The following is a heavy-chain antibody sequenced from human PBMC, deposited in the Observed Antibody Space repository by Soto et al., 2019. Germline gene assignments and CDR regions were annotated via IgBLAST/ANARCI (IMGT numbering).Heavy chain of an antibody. CDR2: ISAYNGNT. J-gene: IGHJ5*02. Sequence: QVQLVQSGAEVKKPGASVKVSCKASGYTFTSYGISWVRQAPGQGLEWMGWISAYNGNTNYAQKVQGRVTMTTHTSTSTAYTALRSLRSADTAVYSCARESAVAALDPWGQGTLVTVSS. CDR3: ARESAVAALDP. CDR1: GYTFTSYG. V-gene: IGHV1-18*01. D-gene: IGHD6-19*01.